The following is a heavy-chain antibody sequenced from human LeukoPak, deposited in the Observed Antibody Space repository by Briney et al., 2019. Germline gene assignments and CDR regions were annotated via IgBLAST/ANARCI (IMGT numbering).Heavy chain of an antibody. CDR2: IRQDGSEK. D-gene: IGHD6-13*01. CDR3: ARDGTAAGLYFDL. V-gene: IGHV3-7*01. Sequence: GGSLRLSCAVSGFTFTDYWMNWVRQAPGKGLEWVASIRQDGSEKTYVDSVKGRFAISRDDTKNSLSLQVNSLRVEDTAVYYCARDGTAAGLYFDLWGQGTLVTVSS. CDR1: GFTFTDYW. J-gene: IGHJ4*01.